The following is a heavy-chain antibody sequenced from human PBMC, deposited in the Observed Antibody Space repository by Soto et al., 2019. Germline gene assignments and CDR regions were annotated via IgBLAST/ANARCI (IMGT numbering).Heavy chain of an antibody. V-gene: IGHV1-69*06. CDR3: ARGSITIFGVVPPDDY. D-gene: IGHD3-3*01. CDR2: IIPIFGTA. J-gene: IGHJ4*02. CDR1: GCTFSSYA. Sequence: ASVKVSCKASGCTFSSYAISWVRQAPGQGLEWMGGIIPIFGTANYAQKFQGRVTITADKSTSTAYMELSSLRSEDTAVYYCARGSITIFGVVPPDDYWGQGTLVTVSS.